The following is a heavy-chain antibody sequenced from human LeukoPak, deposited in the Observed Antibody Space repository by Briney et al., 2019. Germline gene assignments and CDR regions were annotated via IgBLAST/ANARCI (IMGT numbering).Heavy chain of an antibody. Sequence: SETLSLTCAVYGGSFSGYYWSWIRQPPGKGLEWIGEINHSGSTNNNPSLRSRVTISVDTSKNQFSLTLSSVTAADTAVYYCARRSALENFFDYWGQGTLVTVSS. CDR2: INHSGST. D-gene: IGHD6-6*01. J-gene: IGHJ4*02. V-gene: IGHV4-34*01. CDR1: GGSFSGYY. CDR3: ARRSALENFFDY.